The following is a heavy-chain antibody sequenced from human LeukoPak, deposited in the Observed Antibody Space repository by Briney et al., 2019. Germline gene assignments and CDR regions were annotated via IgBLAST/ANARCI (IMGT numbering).Heavy chain of an antibody. CDR1: GFTFDDYA. J-gene: IGHJ4*02. CDR3: VNSGKEGEDYFDY. D-gene: IGHD3-16*01. V-gene: IGHV3-43*02. Sequence: PGGSLRLSCAASGFTFDDYAMHWVRQAPGKGLEWVSLISGDGGSTYYADSVKGRFTISRDNSKNSLYLQMNSLRTEDTALYYCVNSGKEGEDYFDYWGQGTLVTVSS. CDR2: ISGDGGST.